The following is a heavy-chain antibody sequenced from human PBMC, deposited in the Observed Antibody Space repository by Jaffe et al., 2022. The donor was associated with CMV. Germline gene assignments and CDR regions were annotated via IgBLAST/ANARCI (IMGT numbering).Heavy chain of an antibody. Sequence: QVQLVESGGGVVQPGRSLRLSCAASGFTFSSYGMHWVRQAPGKGLEWVAVISYDGSNKYYADSVKGRFTISRDNSKNTLYLQMNSLRAEDTAVYYCAKDHPPRGWLQLWDGYYFDYWGQGTLVTVSS. CDR3: AKDHPPRGWLQLWDGYYFDY. V-gene: IGHV3-30*18. CDR2: ISYDGSNK. D-gene: IGHD5-12*01. CDR1: GFTFSSYG. J-gene: IGHJ4*02.